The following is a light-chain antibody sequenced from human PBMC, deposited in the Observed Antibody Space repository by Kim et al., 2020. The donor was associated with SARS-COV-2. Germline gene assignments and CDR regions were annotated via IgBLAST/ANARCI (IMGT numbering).Light chain of an antibody. CDR3: QQYGSSPVT. J-gene: IGKJ1*01. CDR2: DAS. V-gene: IGKV3-20*01. Sequence: SPGERTALSCRASQSSRSKCLAWYQQKPGQAPRLLIYDASSRGTGIPDRFSGSGSGTDFTLTISRLEPEDFAVYYCQQYGSSPVTFAQGTKVDIK. CDR1: QSSRSKC.